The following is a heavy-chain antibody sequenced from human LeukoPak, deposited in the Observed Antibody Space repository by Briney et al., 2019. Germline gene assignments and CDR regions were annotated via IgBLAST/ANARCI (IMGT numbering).Heavy chain of an antibody. CDR2: ISGSGSST. J-gene: IGHJ4*02. CDR1: EFTFNSYA. V-gene: IGHV3-23*01. D-gene: IGHD1-1*01. Sequence: GGSLRLSCAASEFTFNSYAMSWVRQAPGKGLVWFSSISGSGSSTFYADSVKGRFIISRDNSKNTLYLQMNSLRAEDTAVYYCAKHTAGTKALDYWGRGTLVTVSS. CDR3: AKHTAGTKALDY.